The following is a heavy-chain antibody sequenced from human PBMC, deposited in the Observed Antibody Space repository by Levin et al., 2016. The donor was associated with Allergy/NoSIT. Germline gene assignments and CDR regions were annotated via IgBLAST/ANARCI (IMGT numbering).Heavy chain of an antibody. Sequence: SETLSLTCTVSGGSVSSDSDFWSWIRQPPGKGLEWIGYIFYSGSTSYNPSLKSRVTISLHTSKNQFSLKLNSVTAADTAVYYCATGRADGYGHGYRLDVWGQGTTVTVSS. CDR1: GGSVSSDSDF. CDR3: ATGRADGYGHGYRLDV. J-gene: IGHJ6*02. V-gene: IGHV4-61*01. D-gene: IGHD3-16*02. CDR2: IFYSGST.